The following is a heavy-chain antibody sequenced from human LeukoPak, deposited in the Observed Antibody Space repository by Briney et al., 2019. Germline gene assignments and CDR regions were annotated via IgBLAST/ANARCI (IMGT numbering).Heavy chain of an antibody. D-gene: IGHD3-10*01. J-gene: IGHJ5*02. CDR2: INPNSGGT. Sequence: ASVKVSCKASVYTFIHYHMYWVGQAPGQGLEWMGWINPNSGGTNYAQKFQGRVTMTRDTSISTAYMEVSRMRSDDTAVYYCARGDRGVINWFDPWGQGTLVTVSS. CDR3: ARGDRGVINWFDP. V-gene: IGHV1-2*02. CDR1: VYTFIHYH.